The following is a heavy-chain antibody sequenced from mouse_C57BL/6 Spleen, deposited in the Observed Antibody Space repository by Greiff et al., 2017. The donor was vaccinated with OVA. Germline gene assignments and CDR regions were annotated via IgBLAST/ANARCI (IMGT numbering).Heavy chain of an antibody. CDR2: INPSSGYT. J-gene: IGHJ2*01. D-gene: IGHD2-1*01. CDR1: GYTFTSYT. Sequence: VKLVESGAELARPGASVKMSCKASGYTFTSYTMHWVKQRPGQGLEWIGYINPSSGYTKYNQKFKDKATLTADKSSSTAYMQLSSLTSEDSAVYYCARYLFNGNYFDYWGQGTTLTVSS. CDR3: ARYLFNGNYFDY. V-gene: IGHV1-4*01.